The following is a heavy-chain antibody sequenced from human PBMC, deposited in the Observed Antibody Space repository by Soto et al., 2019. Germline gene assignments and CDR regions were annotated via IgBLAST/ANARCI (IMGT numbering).Heavy chain of an antibody. J-gene: IGHJ4*02. Sequence: SVKVAGKASVGTFSIYTIILVRRAPGQGLECRGMIIPILGIADYAQKFRGRVTITADKSTSTPYMELSRLRPEDTVVYSCASATVTTDFDYCGQGHVVTASS. V-gene: IGHV1-69*02. CDR1: VGTFSIYT. CDR3: ASATVTTDFDY. D-gene: IGHD4-17*01. CDR2: IIPILGIA.